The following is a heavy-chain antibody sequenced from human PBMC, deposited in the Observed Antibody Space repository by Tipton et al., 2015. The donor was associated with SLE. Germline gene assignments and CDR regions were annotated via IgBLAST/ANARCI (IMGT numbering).Heavy chain of an antibody. CDR2: MNPNRGNT. V-gene: IGHV1-8*01. CDR3: ATLGAEGGTVFDY. CDR1: GYTFISYD. Sequence: QLVQSGPAVKKPGASVKVSCKASGYTFISYDINWVRQATGQGLEWMGWMNPNRGNTGYAQKFQGRVTMTRNTSISTAYMELSSLGSEDAAVYYCATLGAEGGTVFDYGGRGPLVTVSS. J-gene: IGHJ4*02. D-gene: IGHD6-19*01.